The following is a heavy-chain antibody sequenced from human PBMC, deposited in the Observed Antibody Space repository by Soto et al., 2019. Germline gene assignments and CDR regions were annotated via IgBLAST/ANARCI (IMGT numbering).Heavy chain of an antibody. CDR3: ASSSWYEGFGY. CDR2: IYSGGST. J-gene: IGHJ4*02. V-gene: IGHV3-NL1*01. Sequence: HPGGSLRLSCAASGFTFSSYGMHWVRQAPGKGLEWVSVIYSGGSTYYADSVKGRFTISRHNSMNTLYLQMNSLRAEDTAVYYCASSSWYEGFGYWGQGTLITVSS. CDR1: GFTFSSYG. D-gene: IGHD6-13*01.